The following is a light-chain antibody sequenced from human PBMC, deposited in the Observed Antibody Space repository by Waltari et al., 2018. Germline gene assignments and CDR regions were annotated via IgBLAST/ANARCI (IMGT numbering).Light chain of an antibody. CDR3: ASYTSANTVL. J-gene: IGLJ2*01. CDR2: DVS. V-gene: IGLV2-14*03. Sequence: QSGLTQPASVSGSPGQSITISCTGTRSDIGYYNFVSWYQQHPGKAPKLVIFDVSRWPSWVSHRFSGSKSGHTASLTISGLQAEDEAAYYCASYTSANTVLFGGGTKVTIL. CDR1: RSDIGYYNF.